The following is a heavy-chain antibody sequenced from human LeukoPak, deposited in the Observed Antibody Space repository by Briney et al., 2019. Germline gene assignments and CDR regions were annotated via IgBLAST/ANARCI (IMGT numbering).Heavy chain of an antibody. CDR2: IYYSGST. Sequence: SETLSLTCTVSGGSISSSSYYWGWIRQPPGKGLEWIGSIYYSGSTYYNPSLKSRVTISVGTSKNQFSLKLSSVTAADTAVYYCAREVAACIDYWGQGTLVTVSS. CDR3: AREVAACIDY. V-gene: IGHV4-39*07. CDR1: GGSISSSSYY. D-gene: IGHD6-13*01. J-gene: IGHJ4*02.